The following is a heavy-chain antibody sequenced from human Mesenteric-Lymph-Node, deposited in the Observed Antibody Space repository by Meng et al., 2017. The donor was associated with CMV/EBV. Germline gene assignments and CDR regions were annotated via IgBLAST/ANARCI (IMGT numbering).Heavy chain of an antibody. CDR3: ARHVDFWSGYYTYYYGMDV. D-gene: IGHD3-3*01. CDR1: GGSFSGYY. Sequence: SETLSLTCAVYGGSFSGYYWSWIRQPPGKGLEWIGEINHSGSTNYNPSLKSRVTTSVDTSKNQFSLKLTSVTAADTAVYYCARHVDFWSGYYTYYYGMDVWGQGTTVTVSS. CDR2: INHSGST. J-gene: IGHJ6*02. V-gene: IGHV4-34*01.